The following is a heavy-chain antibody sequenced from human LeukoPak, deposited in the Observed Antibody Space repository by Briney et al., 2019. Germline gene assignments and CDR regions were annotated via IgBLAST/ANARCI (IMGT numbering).Heavy chain of an antibody. CDR3: ARGLPGTLDY. J-gene: IGHJ4*02. CDR2: ISTRSNYI. Sequence: GGSLRLSCAASGFIFSSYSMNWVRQTPGKGLEWVSSISTRSNYIYYADSVKGRFSISRDNANNSLYLQMNSLRAEDTAVYYCARGLPGTLDYWGQGTLVTVSS. V-gene: IGHV3-21*01. D-gene: IGHD1-1*01. CDR1: GFIFSSYS.